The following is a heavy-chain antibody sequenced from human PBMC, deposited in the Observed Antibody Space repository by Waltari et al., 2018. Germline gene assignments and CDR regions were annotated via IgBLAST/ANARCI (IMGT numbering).Heavy chain of an antibody. V-gene: IGHV3-48*03. CDR1: GFSFGSYA. J-gene: IGHJ6*02. CDR2: ISDSDNSK. CDR3: VRDGLGSGRTRVDV. D-gene: IGHD2-2*01. Sequence: EAQLVESGGGLVKPGGSLRLSCAASGFSFGSYAMNWGRQAPGKGLEWISYISDSDNSKFYAESVKGRFTVSRDNAKNSLHLEMNSLRAEDTATYYCVRDGLGSGRTRVDVWGQGTTVIVSS.